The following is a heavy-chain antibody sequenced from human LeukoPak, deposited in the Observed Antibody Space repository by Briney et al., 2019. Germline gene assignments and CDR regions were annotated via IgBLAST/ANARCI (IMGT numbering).Heavy chain of an antibody. D-gene: IGHD6-13*01. Sequence: SQTLSLTCTVSGGSISSSSYDWGWVRQPPGKGLDYIGTIFYVGDTYYNPSLESRLTISVDTSKNQFSLKLRSVTAADSAVYYCARTSGSRYAYDDYWGQGTLVTVSS. CDR1: GGSISSSSYD. CDR3: ARTSGSRYAYDDY. CDR2: IFYVGDT. J-gene: IGHJ4*02. V-gene: IGHV4-39*01.